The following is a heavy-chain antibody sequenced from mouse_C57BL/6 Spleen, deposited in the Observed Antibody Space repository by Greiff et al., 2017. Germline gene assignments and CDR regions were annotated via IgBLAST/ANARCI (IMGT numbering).Heavy chain of an antibody. V-gene: IGHV1-52*01. J-gene: IGHJ3*01. D-gene: IGHD1-1*01. CDR3: ANNYYGSSYDWFAY. CDR2: IDPSDSET. Sequence: QVQLQQPGAELVRPGSSVKLSCKASGYTFTSYWMHWVKQRPIQGLEWIGNIDPSDSETHYNQKFKDKATVTVDKSSSTAYMQLSSLTSEDSAVYYCANNYYGSSYDWFAYWGQGTLVTVSA. CDR1: GYTFTSYW.